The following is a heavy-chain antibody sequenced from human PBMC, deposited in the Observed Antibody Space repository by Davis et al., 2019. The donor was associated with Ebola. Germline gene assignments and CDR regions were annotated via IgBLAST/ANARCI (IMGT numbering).Heavy chain of an antibody. CDR2: VHYDGSIK. Sequence: GESLKISCSSGFTFSTYGMHWVRQAPGKGLEWVAFVHYDGSIKYYADSVKGRFTISRDNSKNTLYLQMNSLRAEDTAVYYCARDREVQLEPDYYYYYGMDVWGKGTTVTVSS. J-gene: IGHJ6*04. D-gene: IGHD1-1*01. CDR3: ARDREVQLEPDYYYYYGMDV. CDR1: GFTFSTYG. V-gene: IGHV3-30*02.